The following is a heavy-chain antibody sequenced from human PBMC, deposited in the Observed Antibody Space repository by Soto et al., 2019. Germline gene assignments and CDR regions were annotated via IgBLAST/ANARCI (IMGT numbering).Heavy chain of an antibody. CDR1: GGSISTFY. J-gene: IGHJ4*02. D-gene: IGHD3-22*01. V-gene: IGHV4-59*01. CDR2: LYYSVST. CDR3: AREYDSSGWRTKGFDY. Sequence: SETLSLTCTVSGGSISTFYWSWIRQPPGKGLEWIGYLYYSVSTNYNPSLKSRVTISVDTSKNEFSLKLSSVTPADTAMYYCAREYDSSGWRTKGFDYWGQGIMVTVSS.